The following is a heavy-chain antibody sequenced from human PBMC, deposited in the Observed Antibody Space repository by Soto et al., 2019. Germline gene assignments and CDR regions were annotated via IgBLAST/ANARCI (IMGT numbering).Heavy chain of an antibody. D-gene: IGHD4-17*01. V-gene: IGHV2-5*01. CDR1: GFSLTTPGAG. J-gene: IGHJ5*02. Sequence: QITLKESGPTLVKPTQTLTLTCTFSGFSLTTPGAGVGWIRQPPGKALEWLALIYWNDDKRYSPSLKSRLTITKDTSKSQVGLIMTNMDPVDTATYYCAHRGYGDYPGDNWFDPWGQGVPVIVSS. CDR2: IYWNDDK. CDR3: AHRGYGDYPGDNWFDP.